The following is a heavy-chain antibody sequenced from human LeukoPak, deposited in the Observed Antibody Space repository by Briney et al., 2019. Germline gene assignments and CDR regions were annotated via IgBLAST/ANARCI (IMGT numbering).Heavy chain of an antibody. V-gene: IGHV3-21*01. CDR1: GFTFSSYS. CDR2: ISSSRSYI. CDR3: ARDAVVATDY. Sequence: PGGSLRLSCAASGFTFSSYSMNWVRQAPGKGLEWVSSISSSRSYIYYADSVKGRFTISRDNAKNSLYLQMNSLRAEDTAVYYCARDAVVATDYGGQGTLVTVSS. D-gene: IGHD2-15*01. J-gene: IGHJ4*02.